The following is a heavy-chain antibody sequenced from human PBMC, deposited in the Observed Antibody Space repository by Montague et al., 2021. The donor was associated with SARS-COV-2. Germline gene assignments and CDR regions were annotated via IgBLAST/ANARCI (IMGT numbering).Heavy chain of an antibody. CDR2: IYYSGST. CDR3: ARHRTYYEVLGGAHRYTLDY. J-gene: IGHJ4*02. D-gene: IGHD3-16*02. V-gene: IGHV4-39*01. CDR1: GGSFSSSSYY. Sequence: SETLSLTCSVSGGSFSSSSYYWGWIRQPPGKGPEWIGSIYYSGSTYYNPSLKSRVTMSVDTSKKQFSLRLTSVTAADTAVYYCARHRTYYEVLGGAHRYTLDYWGQGTLVTVSS.